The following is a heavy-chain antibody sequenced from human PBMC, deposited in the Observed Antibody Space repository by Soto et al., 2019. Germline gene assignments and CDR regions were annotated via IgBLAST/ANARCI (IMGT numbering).Heavy chain of an antibody. CDR1: GGSISSSSYY. V-gene: IGHV4-39*01. CDR2: IYYSGST. Sequence: SETLSLTCTVSGGSISSSSYYWGWIRQPPGKGLEWIGSIYYSGSTYSNPSLKSRVTISVDTSKNQFSQKLSSVTAADTAVYYCASYPLRRYCSGGSCYGDGVDYWGQGTLVTVSS. CDR3: ASYPLRRYCSGGSCYGDGVDY. D-gene: IGHD2-15*01. J-gene: IGHJ4*02.